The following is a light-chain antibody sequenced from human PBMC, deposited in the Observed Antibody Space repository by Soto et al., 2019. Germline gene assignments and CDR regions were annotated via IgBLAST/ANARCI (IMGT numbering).Light chain of an antibody. J-gene: IGLJ1*01. CDR3: SSYTSSSTLYV. CDR2: EVS. V-gene: IGLV2-14*01. Sequence: QSALTQPASVSGSPGQSITISCTGTSSDVGGYNYVSWYQQHPGKAPKLMIFEVSSRPSGVSYRFSGSKSGNTSYLTISGLQAEEEADYYCSSYTSSSTLYVFGSGTKLTVL. CDR1: SSDVGGYNY.